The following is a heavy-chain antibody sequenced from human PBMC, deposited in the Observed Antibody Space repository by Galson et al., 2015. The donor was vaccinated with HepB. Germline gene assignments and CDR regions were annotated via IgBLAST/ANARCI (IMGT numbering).Heavy chain of an antibody. CDR2: ISAYNGNT. Sequence: SVKVSCKASGYTFTSYGISWVRQAPGQGLEWMGWISAYNGNTNYAQKLQGRVTMTTDTSTSTAYMELSSLRSEDTAVYYCARDPATVGATGSSYYYYGMDVWGQGTTVTVSS. D-gene: IGHD1-26*01. J-gene: IGHJ6*02. V-gene: IGHV1-18*04. CDR1: GYTFTSYG. CDR3: ARDPATVGATGSSYYYYGMDV.